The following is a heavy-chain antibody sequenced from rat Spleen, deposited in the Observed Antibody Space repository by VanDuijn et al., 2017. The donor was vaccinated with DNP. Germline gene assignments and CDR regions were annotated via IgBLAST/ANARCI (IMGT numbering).Heavy chain of an antibody. V-gene: IGHV3-1*01. J-gene: IGHJ2*01. Sequence: EVQLQESGPGLVKPSQSLSLTCSVTGYSITGNYWAWIRKLPGNKMEYIGHISYSGRTNYNPSLKSRISITRDTSKNQFFLQVNSVNTEDTATYYCARWSNFFDYWGQGVMVTVSS. CDR2: ISYSGRT. CDR1: GYSITGNY. CDR3: ARWSNFFDY.